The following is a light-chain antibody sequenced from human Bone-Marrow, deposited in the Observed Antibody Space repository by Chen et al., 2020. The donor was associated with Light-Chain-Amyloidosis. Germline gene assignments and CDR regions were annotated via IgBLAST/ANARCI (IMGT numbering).Light chain of an antibody. CDR3: QSAYSSGTYEVI. CDR1: DLPTKY. J-gene: IGLJ2*01. Sequence: SYELTQPLSASVHPGQTARITCSGDDLPTKYAYWYQQKPGQAPVLVIHRDTERPAGISERFSGSISGTTATLTISGGQAESEADYHCQSAYSSGTYEVIFGGGTKLTVL. CDR2: RDT. V-gene: IGLV3-25*03.